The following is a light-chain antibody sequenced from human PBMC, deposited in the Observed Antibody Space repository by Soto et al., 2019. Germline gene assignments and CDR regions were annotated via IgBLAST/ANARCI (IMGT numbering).Light chain of an antibody. CDR2: EVS. CDR1: SSDIGNYDF. CDR3: SSYTAGTSFIL. Sequence: QSALTQPASVSGSPGQSITISCTGTSSDIGNYDFVSWYQQVPGTAPKAMIYEVSSRPSGVSNRFSGSKSGNTASLTISGLQDEDEAYYYCSSYTAGTSFILFGGGTKVTVL. V-gene: IGLV2-14*01. J-gene: IGLJ2*01.